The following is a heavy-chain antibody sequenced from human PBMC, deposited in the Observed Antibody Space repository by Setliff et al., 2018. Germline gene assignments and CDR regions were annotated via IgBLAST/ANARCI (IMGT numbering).Heavy chain of an antibody. CDR3: ARAGDAAAGRKGVFEY. CDR1: GYSFTGYY. Sequence: GASVKVSCKTSGYSFTGYYMHWVRQDPGQGFEWMGTINTGGGSASIVEQFQGRVTMTRDTSTGTVYMELTSLKSEDTAVYYCARAGDAAAGRKGVFEYWGQGTLVTVSS. CDR2: INTGGGSA. V-gene: IGHV1-46*01. J-gene: IGHJ4*02. D-gene: IGHD6-13*01.